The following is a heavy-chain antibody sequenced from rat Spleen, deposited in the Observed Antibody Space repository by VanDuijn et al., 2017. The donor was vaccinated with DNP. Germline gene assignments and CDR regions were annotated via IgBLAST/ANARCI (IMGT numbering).Heavy chain of an antibody. Sequence: EVLLVASDGGLVQPGRSLKLSCAVSGFTFSDYYMAWVRQAPAKGLEWVATISYNGGTPYYRDSVKGRFTISRDNAQSTLYLQMDSLRSEDTATYYCARHRTIMPYYYFMDAWGQGASVTVSS. V-gene: IGHV5-7*01. CDR2: ISYNGGTP. CDR1: GFTFSDYY. CDR3: ARHRTIMPYYYFMDA. J-gene: IGHJ4*01. D-gene: IGHD1-12*01.